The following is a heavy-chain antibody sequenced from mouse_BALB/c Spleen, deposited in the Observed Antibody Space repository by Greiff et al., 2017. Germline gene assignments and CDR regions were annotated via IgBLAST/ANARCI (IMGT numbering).Heavy chain of an antibody. Sequence: EVKLVESGGDLVKPGGSLKLSCAASGFTFSSYGMSWVRQTPDKRLEWVATISSGGSYTYYPDSVKGRFTISRDNAKNTLYLQMSSLKSEDTAMYYCARLGKGEDYFDYWGQGTTLTVSS. D-gene: IGHD4-1*01. J-gene: IGHJ2*01. CDR1: GFTFSSYG. CDR3: ARLGKGEDYFDY. V-gene: IGHV5-6*01. CDR2: ISSGGSYT.